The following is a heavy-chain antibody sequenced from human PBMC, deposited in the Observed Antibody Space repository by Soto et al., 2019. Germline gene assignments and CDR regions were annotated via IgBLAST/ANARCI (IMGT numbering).Heavy chain of an antibody. D-gene: IGHD3-16*01. J-gene: IGHJ4*02. CDR2: IKSDGSST. V-gene: IGHV3-74*01. CDR3: AIGGGAYNYLDY. Sequence: GGSLRLSCAASGFLFNTYWMFWVRQAPRKGLLWVSRIKSDGSSTNYADSVKSRFTISRDNAKNTLYLQMTSLRAEDTAVYYCAIGGGAYNYLDYWGQGILVTVSS. CDR1: GFLFNTYW.